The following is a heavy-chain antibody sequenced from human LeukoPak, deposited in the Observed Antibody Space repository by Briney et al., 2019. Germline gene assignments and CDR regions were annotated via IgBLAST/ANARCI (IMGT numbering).Heavy chain of an antibody. Sequence: SETLSLTCTVSGGSISSSTHYWAWIRQPPGKGLEWIGSIYFSGSTHYNPSLKSRVTISVDTSKNQFSLKLNSVTSADTALYYCARNCTADNDVSRRDKWFDPWGHGTLVTVSS. CDR1: GGSISSSTHY. D-gene: IGHD2-8*02. V-gene: IGHV4-39*07. CDR2: IYFSGST. J-gene: IGHJ5*02. CDR3: ARNCTADNDVSRRDKWFDP.